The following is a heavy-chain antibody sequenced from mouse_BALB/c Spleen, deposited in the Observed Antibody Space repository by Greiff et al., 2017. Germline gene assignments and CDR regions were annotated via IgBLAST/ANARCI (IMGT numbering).Heavy chain of an antibody. D-gene: IGHD1-1*01. V-gene: IGHV5-6-3*01. CDR1: GFTFSSYG. CDR2: INSNGGST. Sequence: EVKLMESGGGLVQPGGSLKLSCAASGFTFSSYGMSWVRQTPDKRLELVATINSNGGSTYYPDSVKGRFTISRDNAKNTLYLQMSSLKSEDTAMYYCARERYYGSSYYWYFDVWGAGTTVTVSS. J-gene: IGHJ1*01. CDR3: ARERYYGSSYYWYFDV.